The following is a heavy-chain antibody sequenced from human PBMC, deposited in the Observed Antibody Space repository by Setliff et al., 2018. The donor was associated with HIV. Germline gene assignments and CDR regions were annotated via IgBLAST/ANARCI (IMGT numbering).Heavy chain of an antibody. CDR1: GYAFSSYT. D-gene: IGHD2-15*01. Sequence: GASVKVSCKASGYAFSSYTLNWVRQATGRGLEWMGWINPNSDNTAYAQKFQGRLTMTRNTSTGTVYMELSSLRSEDTAVYYCARIGRTPYYYYYMDVWGKGTTVTVSS. CDR2: INPNSDNT. CDR3: ARIGRTPYYYYYMDV. V-gene: IGHV1-8*01. J-gene: IGHJ6*03.